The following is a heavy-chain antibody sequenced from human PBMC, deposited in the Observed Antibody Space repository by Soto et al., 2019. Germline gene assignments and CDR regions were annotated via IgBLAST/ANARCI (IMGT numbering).Heavy chain of an antibody. CDR1: GFTFSSYG. CDR2: IWCDGSNK. Sequence: QVQLVESGGGVVQPGRSLRLSCAASGFTFSSYGMHWVRQAPGKGLEWVAVIWCDGSNKYYADSVKGRFTISRDNSKNTLYLQMNSLRAEDTAVYYCARDDDRAHPPHGGRSYYYYYGMDVWGQGTTVTVSS. D-gene: IGHD4-17*01. CDR3: ARDDDRAHPPHGGRSYYYYYGMDV. V-gene: IGHV3-33*01. J-gene: IGHJ6*02.